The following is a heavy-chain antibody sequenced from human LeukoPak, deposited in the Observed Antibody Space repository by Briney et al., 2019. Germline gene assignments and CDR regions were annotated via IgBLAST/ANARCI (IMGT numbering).Heavy chain of an antibody. CDR2: ISAYNGNT. J-gene: IGHJ6*02. D-gene: IGHD1-1*01. CDR1: GYTFTSYG. V-gene: IGHV1-18*01. CDR3: ARDRPGPNGFLSYYYYGVDV. Sequence: ASVKVSCKASGYTFTSYGISWVRQAPGQGLEWMGWISAYNGNTNYAQKLQGRVTMTTDTSTSTAYMELRSLRSDDTAVYYCARDRPGPNGFLSYYYYGVDVWGQGTTVTVSS.